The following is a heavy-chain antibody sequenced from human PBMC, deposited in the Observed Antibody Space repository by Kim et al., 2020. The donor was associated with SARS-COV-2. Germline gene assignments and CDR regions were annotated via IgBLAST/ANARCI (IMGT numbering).Heavy chain of an antibody. CDR1: GGSISSSSYY. CDR3: ARRGIVATIYFDY. J-gene: IGHJ4*02. D-gene: IGHD5-12*01. CDR2: IYYSGST. V-gene: IGHV4-39*01. Sequence: SETLSLTCTVSGGSISSSSYYWGWIRQPPGKGLEWIGSIYYSGSTYYNPSLKSRVTISVDTSKNQFSLKLSSVTAADTAVYYCARRGIVATIYFDYWGQGTLVTVSS.